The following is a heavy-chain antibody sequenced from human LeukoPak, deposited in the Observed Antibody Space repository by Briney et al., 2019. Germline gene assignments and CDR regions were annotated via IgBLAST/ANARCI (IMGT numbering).Heavy chain of an antibody. V-gene: IGHV3-49*03. CDR3: TRDPKAAAGYLFDY. Sequence: GRSLRLSCAASGFTFSSYAMSWFRQAPGKGLEWVGFIRSKAYGGTTEYAASVKGRFSISRDDSKSIAYLQMNSLKIEDTAVYYCTRDPKAAAGYLFDYWGQGTLVTVSS. D-gene: IGHD6-13*01. CDR2: IRSKAYGGTT. CDR1: GFTFSSYA. J-gene: IGHJ4*02.